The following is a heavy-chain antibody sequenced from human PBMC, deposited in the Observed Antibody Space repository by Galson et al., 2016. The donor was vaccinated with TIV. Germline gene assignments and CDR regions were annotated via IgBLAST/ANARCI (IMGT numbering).Heavy chain of an antibody. Sequence: QSGAEVKKPGESLKISRKGSGYIFTSYWIGWVRQMPGKGLEWMGIIYPGDSDTRYSPSFHGQVTISADKSISTAYLQWSSRKASDTSMYYGASHTRPPLLSFYGPRVAFEIWGQGTMVTVSS. D-gene: IGHD4-17*01. CDR2: IYPGDSDT. J-gene: IGHJ3*02. CDR1: GYIFTSYW. CDR3: ASHTRPPLLSFYGPRVAFEI. V-gene: IGHV5-51*01.